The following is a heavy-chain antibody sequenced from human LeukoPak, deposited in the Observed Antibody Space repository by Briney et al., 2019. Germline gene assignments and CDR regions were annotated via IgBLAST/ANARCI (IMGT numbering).Heavy chain of an antibody. CDR2: IYYSGSS. D-gene: IGHD2-2*01. CDR3: ARSSSTSCYDY. J-gene: IGHJ4*02. Sequence: SETLSLTCTVSGYSISGSSYYWGWVRQPPGKGLEWIGFIYYSGSSYYNPSLESRVTISVDTSKNQFSLNVRFVTAADTAVYYCARSSSTSCYDYWGQGTLVTVSS. CDR1: GYSISGSSYY. V-gene: IGHV4-39*07.